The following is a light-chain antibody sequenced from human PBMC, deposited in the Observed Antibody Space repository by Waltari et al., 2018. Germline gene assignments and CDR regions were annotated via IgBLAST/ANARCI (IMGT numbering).Light chain of an antibody. J-gene: IGKJ2*01. Sequence: DLQMTQSPYSLSASVGDRVTISCQANRDINNLLNWYQQKPGKAPKLLIYDASNLEIGVPSRFSGRGSGTHFTFTISSLQPEDVATYYCQQYDDFPPYIFGQGTKVDIK. CDR3: QQYDDFPPYI. V-gene: IGKV1-33*01. CDR2: DAS. CDR1: RDINNL.